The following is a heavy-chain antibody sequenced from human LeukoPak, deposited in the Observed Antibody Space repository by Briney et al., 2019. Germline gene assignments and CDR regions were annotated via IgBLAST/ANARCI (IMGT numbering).Heavy chain of an antibody. D-gene: IGHD1-26*01. CDR2: ISWDGGST. J-gene: IGHJ4*02. V-gene: IGHV3-43D*03. CDR3: ARVAGIVGAHGY. Sequence: GGSLRLSCAASGFTFSSYAMSWVRQAPGKGLEWVSLISWDGGSTYYADSVKGRFTISRDNSKNSLYLQMNSLRAEDTAVYYCARVAGIVGAHGYWGQGTLVTVSS. CDR1: GFTFSSYA.